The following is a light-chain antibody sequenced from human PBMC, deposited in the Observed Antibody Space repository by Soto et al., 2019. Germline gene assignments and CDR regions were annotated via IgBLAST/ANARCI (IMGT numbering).Light chain of an antibody. Sequence: QSALTQPHSASGSPGQSVTISCTGTSSDVGGYNYVSWYQQHPGKAPKLMIYEVTKRPSGVPDRFSGSKSGNTASLTVSGLQAEDEADYYCSSYAGSHTLYVFGTGTKLTVL. CDR2: EVT. CDR1: SSDVGGYNY. CDR3: SSYAGSHTLYV. J-gene: IGLJ1*01. V-gene: IGLV2-8*01.